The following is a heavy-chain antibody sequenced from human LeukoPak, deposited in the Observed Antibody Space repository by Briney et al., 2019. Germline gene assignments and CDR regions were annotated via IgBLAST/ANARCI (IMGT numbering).Heavy chain of an antibody. Sequence: PSETLSLTCAVYGGSFSGYYWSWIRQPPGKGLEWIGEINHSGSTNYNPSLKSRVTISVDTSKNQFSLKLSSVTAEDTAVYYCAELGITMIGGVWGKGTTVTVSS. CDR1: GGSFSGYY. CDR3: AELGITMIGGV. V-gene: IGHV4-34*01. J-gene: IGHJ6*04. D-gene: IGHD3-10*02. CDR2: INHSGST.